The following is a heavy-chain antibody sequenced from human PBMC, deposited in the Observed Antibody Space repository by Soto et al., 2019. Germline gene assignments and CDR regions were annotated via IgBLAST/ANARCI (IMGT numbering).Heavy chain of an antibody. Sequence: HPGGSLRLSCSASGVIFSSYTMGWVRLTPGKGLEWVSGISGRGGGSDYADSVKGRFTISRDNSKNTLYLQMNSLRAEDTAVYYCAKDKQGNGPCPTGSWGQGTLVTVFS. J-gene: IGHJ4*02. V-gene: IGHV3-23*01. D-gene: IGHD4-4*01. CDR2: ISGRGGGS. CDR3: AKDKQGNGPCPTGS. CDR1: GVIFSSYT.